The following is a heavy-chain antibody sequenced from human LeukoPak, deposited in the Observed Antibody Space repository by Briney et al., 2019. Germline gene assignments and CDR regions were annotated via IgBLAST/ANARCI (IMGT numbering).Heavy chain of an antibody. D-gene: IGHD1-26*01. J-gene: IGHJ4*02. CDR2: IIPIFGTA. V-gene: IGHV1-69*05. Sequence: GASVKVSCKASGGTFSSYAISWVRQAPGQGLEWMGGIIPIFGTANYAQKFQGRVTITTDESTSTAYMELSSLRSEDAAVYYCARGGGSQAFDYWGRGTLVTVSS. CDR1: GGTFSSYA. CDR3: ARGGGSQAFDY.